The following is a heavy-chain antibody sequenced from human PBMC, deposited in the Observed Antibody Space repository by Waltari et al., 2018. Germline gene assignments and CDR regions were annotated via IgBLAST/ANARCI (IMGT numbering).Heavy chain of an antibody. CDR3: ARSPARYFDL. J-gene: IGHJ2*01. V-gene: IGHV4-61*09. Sequence: QVQLQESGPGLVKPSQTLSLTCTVSGGSISSGSYYWSWIRQPAGKRLEWIGYIYTSGGPNYNPPLKSGVTISLDTSKNQFSRKLGSVTAADTAVYYCARSPARYFDLWGRGALVTVSS. CDR2: IYTSGGP. CDR1: GGSISSGSYY.